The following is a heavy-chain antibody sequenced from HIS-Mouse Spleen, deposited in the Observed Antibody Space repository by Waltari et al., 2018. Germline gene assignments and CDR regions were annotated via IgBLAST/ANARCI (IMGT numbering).Heavy chain of an antibody. CDR2: IYYSGST. CDR1: GGSISRSCYY. Sequence: QLQLQESGPGLVKPSETLSLTCTVSGGSISRSCYYLGWIRQPPGKGLEWIGSIYYSGSTYYNPSLKSRVTISVDTSKNQFSLKLSSVTAADTAVYYCAREIPYSSSWYDWYFDLWGRGTLVTVSS. CDR3: AREIPYSSSWYDWYFDL. J-gene: IGHJ2*01. D-gene: IGHD6-13*01. V-gene: IGHV4-39*07.